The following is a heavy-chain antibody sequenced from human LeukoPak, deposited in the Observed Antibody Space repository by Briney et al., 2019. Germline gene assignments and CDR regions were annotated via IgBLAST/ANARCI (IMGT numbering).Heavy chain of an antibody. Sequence: ASVKVSCKASGYTFTGYYMHWVRQAPGQGLEWMGWINPNSGGTNYAQKFQGRVTMTRDTSISTAYMELSRLRSDDTAVYYCARVGGDYYGSRSTLFDYWGQGTLVTVSS. CDR2: INPNSGGT. V-gene: IGHV1-2*02. D-gene: IGHD3-10*01. J-gene: IGHJ4*02. CDR3: ARVGGDYYGSRSTLFDY. CDR1: GYTFTGYY.